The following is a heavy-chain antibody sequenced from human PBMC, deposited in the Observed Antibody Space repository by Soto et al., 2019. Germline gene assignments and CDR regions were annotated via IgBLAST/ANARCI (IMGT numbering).Heavy chain of an antibody. CDR2: IWYDGGNK. V-gene: IGHV3-33*01. CDR1: GFNFGAYC. Sequence: TVGPLRLSCGASGFNFGAYCGHLVRQNPGKGLEWVAVIWYDGGNKYYGDSVKGRFTISRDNSKNMLYLQMNSLRAEDTAVYYCARDSVMTTVTMYNHYGMDVWGQGTTVTVSS. D-gene: IGHD4-17*01. CDR3: ARDSVMTTVTMYNHYGMDV. J-gene: IGHJ6*02.